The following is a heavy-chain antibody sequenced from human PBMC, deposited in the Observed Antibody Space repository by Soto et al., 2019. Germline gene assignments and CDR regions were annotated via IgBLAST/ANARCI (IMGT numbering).Heavy chain of an antibody. D-gene: IGHD5-18*01. J-gene: IGHJ4*02. V-gene: IGHV4-30-4*01. Sequence: TSETLSLTCTVSGGSISSGDYYWSWIRQPPGKGLEWIGYIYYSGSTYYNPSLKSRVTISVDTPKNQFSLKLSSVTAADTAVYYCARAQLWLYYFDYWGQGTLVTV. CDR1: GGSISSGDYY. CDR2: IYYSGST. CDR3: ARAQLWLYYFDY.